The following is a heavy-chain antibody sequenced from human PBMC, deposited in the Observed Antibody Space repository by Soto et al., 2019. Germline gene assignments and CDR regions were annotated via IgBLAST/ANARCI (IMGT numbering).Heavy chain of an antibody. D-gene: IGHD5-12*01. CDR1: GDSISSSNW. J-gene: IGHJ4*02. V-gene: IGHV4-4*02. Sequence: SETLSLTCAVSGDSISSSNWWTWVRQPPGKGLEWIGDIYHTGITNYNPSLKSRVTILVDKSKNQFSLKLSSVTAADTAVYYCARPEGDGYNYLYWGQGTLVTVSS. CDR3: ARPEGDGYNYLY. CDR2: IYHTGIT.